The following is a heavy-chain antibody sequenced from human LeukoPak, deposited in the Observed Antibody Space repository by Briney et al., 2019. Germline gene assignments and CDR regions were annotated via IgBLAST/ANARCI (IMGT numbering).Heavy chain of an antibody. J-gene: IGHJ4*02. CDR3: AADLVDCTNGVCYSFDY. CDR2: IVVGSGNT. Sequence: AASVKVSCKASGFTFTSSAMQWVRQARGQRLEWIGWIVVGSGNTNYAQKFQERVTITRDMSTSTAYMKLSSLRSEDTAVYYCAADLVDCTNGVCYSFDYWGQGTLVTVSS. D-gene: IGHD2-8*01. CDR1: GFTFTSSA. V-gene: IGHV1-58*02.